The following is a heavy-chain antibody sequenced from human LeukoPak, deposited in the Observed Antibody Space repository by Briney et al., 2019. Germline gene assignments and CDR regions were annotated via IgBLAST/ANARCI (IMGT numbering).Heavy chain of an antibody. CDR1: GYDFTNVG. J-gene: IGHJ4*02. D-gene: IGHD6-19*01. CDR2: ISPYNGNT. V-gene: IGHV1-18*01. Sequence: ASVTVSCMASGYDFTNVGITWLRRAPGQRLEWMGWISPYNGNTRYAQKFQGRVAMTTDTSTITAYMELRGLRFNDTAVYYCARAGPGSGWYFDYWGQGTLVTVSS. CDR3: ARAGPGSGWYFDY.